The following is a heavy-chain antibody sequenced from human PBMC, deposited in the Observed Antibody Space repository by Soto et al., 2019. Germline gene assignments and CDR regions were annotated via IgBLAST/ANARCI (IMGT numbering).Heavy chain of an antibody. CDR1: GFTLSSYA. CDR2: ISGGGGST. Sequence: EVQLLESGGGLVQPGGSLRLSCAASGFTLSSYAMNWVRQAPGKGLEWVSAISGGGGSTYYADSVKGRVTISRDNSKNTLYLQMHSLRAEDTAVYYCAKVSLGALTFTDYYYYGLDVWGQGTTVTVSS. V-gene: IGHV3-23*01. D-gene: IGHD1-26*01. J-gene: IGHJ6*02. CDR3: AKVSLGALTFTDYYYYGLDV.